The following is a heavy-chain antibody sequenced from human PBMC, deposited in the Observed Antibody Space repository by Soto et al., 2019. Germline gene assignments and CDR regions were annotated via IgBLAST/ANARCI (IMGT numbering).Heavy chain of an antibody. J-gene: IGHJ4*02. Sequence: SETLSLTCTVSGGSIRSYYWSWIRRPPGKGLEWIGYISYSGSTNYNPSLKGRVTMSVDTSRNQFSLKLTSVTAAGTAVYYCARIDSSSWHGCDYWGQGTLVTVSS. CDR1: GGSIRSYY. D-gene: IGHD6-13*01. CDR3: ARIDSSSWHGCDY. V-gene: IGHV4-59*01. CDR2: ISYSGST.